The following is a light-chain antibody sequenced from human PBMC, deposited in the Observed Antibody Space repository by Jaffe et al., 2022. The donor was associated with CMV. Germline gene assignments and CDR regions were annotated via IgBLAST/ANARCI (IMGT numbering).Light chain of an antibody. CDR2: DAS. CDR3: QQYTDLFT. J-gene: IGKJ3*01. CDR1: EDISNY. Sequence: DIQMTQSPSSLSASVGDRVTITCQASEDISNYLNWYQKKPGQAPKLLIYDASNLETGVPSRFSGSGSGTDFIFTISSLQPEDIATYYCQQYTDLFTFGPGTKVEIK. V-gene: IGKV1-33*01.